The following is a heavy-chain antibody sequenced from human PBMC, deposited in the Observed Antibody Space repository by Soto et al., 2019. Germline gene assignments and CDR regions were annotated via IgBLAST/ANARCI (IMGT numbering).Heavy chain of an antibody. V-gene: IGHV1-24*01. CDR2: FDPEDGET. CDR1: GYTLTELS. CDR3: ATQPRVYDSRGYYLGAFDI. J-gene: IGHJ3*02. D-gene: IGHD3-22*01. Sequence: ASVKVSCKVSGYTLTELSMHWVRQAPGKGLEWMGGFDPEDGETIYAQKFQGRVTMTEDTSTDTAYMELSSLRSEDTAVYYCATQPRVYDSRGYYLGAFDIWGQGTMVTVSS.